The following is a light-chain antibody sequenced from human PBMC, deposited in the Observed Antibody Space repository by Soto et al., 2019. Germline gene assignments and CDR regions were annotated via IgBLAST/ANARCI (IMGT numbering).Light chain of an antibody. CDR1: SSNIGSNT. V-gene: IGLV1-44*01. CDR3: AAWDDSLNGYV. CDR2: SNN. Sequence: QSVLTQPPSASGTPGQRVTISCSGSSSNIGSNTVNWYQQLPGTAPKLLIYSNNQRPSGVPDRFSGSKSGTSASLAISGLQSEDEADYYCAAWDDSLNGYVFGPAPNVTVL. J-gene: IGLJ1*01.